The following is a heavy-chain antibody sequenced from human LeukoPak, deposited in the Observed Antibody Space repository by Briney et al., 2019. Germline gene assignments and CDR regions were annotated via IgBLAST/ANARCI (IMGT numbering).Heavy chain of an antibody. CDR1: GFTFSSYG. D-gene: IGHD3-9*01. Sequence: GGSLRLSCAASGFTFSSYGMHWVRQAPGKGLEWVAVIWYDGGNKYYADSVKGRFTISRDNSKNTLYLQMNSLRAEDTAVYYCARDGRALRYFDWLVPHFDYWGQGTLVTVSS. CDR3: ARDGRALRYFDWLVPHFDY. CDR2: IWYDGGNK. V-gene: IGHV3-33*01. J-gene: IGHJ4*02.